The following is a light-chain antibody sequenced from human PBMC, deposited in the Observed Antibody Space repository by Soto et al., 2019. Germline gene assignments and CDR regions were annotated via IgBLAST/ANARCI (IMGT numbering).Light chain of an antibody. Sequence: EIVLTQSPGSLSLSPGERVTLSCRASQSINSAHLAWYQQRPGQAPRLLIYATSRRATGTPDRFSGSGAGTDFTLTISGLEPEDFGVYYCQQYDYWLSLTFGGGTKVQMK. J-gene: IGKJ4*01. V-gene: IGKV3-20*01. CDR2: ATS. CDR3: QQYDYWLSLT. CDR1: QSINSAH.